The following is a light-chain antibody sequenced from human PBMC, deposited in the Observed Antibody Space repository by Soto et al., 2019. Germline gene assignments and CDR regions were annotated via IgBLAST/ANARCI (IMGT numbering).Light chain of an antibody. CDR3: QQYGSSHL. CDR2: GAS. Sequence: EIVLTQSPGTLSLSPGERATLSCRASQSVSSSYLAWYQQKPGQAPRLLLYGASSRATGIPDRFSGSGSGTDFTLTISRLEPEDFAVYYCQQYGSSHLFGQGTRLEIK. CDR1: QSVSSSY. J-gene: IGKJ5*01. V-gene: IGKV3-20*01.